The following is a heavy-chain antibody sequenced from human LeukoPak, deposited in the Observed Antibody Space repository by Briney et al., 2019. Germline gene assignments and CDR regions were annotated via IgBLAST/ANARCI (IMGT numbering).Heavy chain of an antibody. CDR1: GYTFTTYD. D-gene: IGHD3-22*01. CDR2: INTNTGNP. V-gene: IGHV7-4-1*02. CDR3: ARKYLYDSSAYYNTPFDY. J-gene: IGHJ4*02. Sequence: ASVKVSCKASGYTFTTYDMNWVRQAPGQGLEWMGWINTNTGNPTYAQGFTGRFVFSLDTSVSTAYLQISSLKAEDTAVYYCARKYLYDSSAYYNTPFDYWGQGTLVTVSS.